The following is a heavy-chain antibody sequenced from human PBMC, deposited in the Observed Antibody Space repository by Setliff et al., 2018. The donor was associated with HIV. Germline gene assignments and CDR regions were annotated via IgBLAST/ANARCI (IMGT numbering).Heavy chain of an antibody. CDR1: GGSINSSAYY. CDR2: VSYSGST. Sequence: SETLSLTCTVSGGSINSSAYYWGWIRQPPGKGLEWIGSVSYSGSTYYNPSLKSRVTISIDTSKNQFSLKVTSVTAADTAVYYCARFSMATRCFDYWGQGTLVTVSS. CDR3: ARFSMATRCFDY. V-gene: IGHV4-39*01. D-gene: IGHD5-12*01. J-gene: IGHJ4*02.